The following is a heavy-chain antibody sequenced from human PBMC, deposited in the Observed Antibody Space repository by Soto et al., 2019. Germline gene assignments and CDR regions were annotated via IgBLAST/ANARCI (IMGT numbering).Heavy chain of an antibody. CDR3: ARYSPLKKSFGSNPGWLDS. V-gene: IGHV4-59*01. J-gene: IGHJ5*01. CDR2: VYDSGTS. D-gene: IGHD2-21*01. Sequence: SETLSLTCTVSGGSMNSYYWTWVRQPPGKGLEWIGYVYDSGTSKYNASLESRITMSLDKSRNQFSLSLSYVTAADTAVYFCARYSPLKKSFGSNPGWLDSWGQGSLVTVAS. CDR1: GGSMNSYY.